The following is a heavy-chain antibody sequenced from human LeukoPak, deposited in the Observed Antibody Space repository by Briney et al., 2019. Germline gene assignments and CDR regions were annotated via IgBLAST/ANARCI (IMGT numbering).Heavy chain of an antibody. Sequence: GGSLRLSCAASGFTFSLYSMNWVRQAPGKGLEWVSSISSSGTYIYYADSVRGRFTISRDNAKHSLYLQMNSLRAEDTAVYYCARLNDGFDIWGQGTMVTVSS. CDR3: ARLNDGFDI. CDR2: ISSSGTYI. J-gene: IGHJ3*02. V-gene: IGHV3-21*01. CDR1: GFTFSLYS.